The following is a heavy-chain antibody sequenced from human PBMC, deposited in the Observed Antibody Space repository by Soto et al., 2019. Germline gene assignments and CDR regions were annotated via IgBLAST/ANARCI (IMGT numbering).Heavy chain of an antibody. D-gene: IGHD3-22*01. J-gene: IGHJ3*02. Sequence: GASVKVSCKASGGTISRYSITWVRQAPGHGLEWIGRVIPIFGIPTYAQKFQGRVTITADESTSTAYMELSSLRSDDTAVYYCAREGVSDYYDSSGYYYAFDIWGQGTMVTVSS. V-gene: IGHV1-69*13. CDR1: GGTISRYS. CDR3: AREGVSDYYDSSGYYYAFDI. CDR2: VIPIFGIP.